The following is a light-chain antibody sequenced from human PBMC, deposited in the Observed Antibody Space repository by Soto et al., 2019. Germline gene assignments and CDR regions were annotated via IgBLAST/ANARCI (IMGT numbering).Light chain of an antibody. V-gene: IGLV2-14*01. CDR3: SSFTSRSTQV. CDR2: EVS. Sequence: QSALTQPASVSGSPGQSITISCTGTSSDVGGYDYVSWYQQHPGRAPKLMIFEVSNRPSGISNRFSGSKSGNTASLTISGLQAEDEADDYCSSFTSRSTQVLGGGTKLTVL. CDR1: SSDVGGYDY. J-gene: IGLJ3*02.